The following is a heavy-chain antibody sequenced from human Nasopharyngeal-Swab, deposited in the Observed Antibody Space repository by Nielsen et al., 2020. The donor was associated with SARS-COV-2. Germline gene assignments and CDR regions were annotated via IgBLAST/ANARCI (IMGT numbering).Heavy chain of an antibody. V-gene: IGHV4-39*02. CDR3: ARVPSDYGDPAGFDY. Sequence: SETLSLTCTVSGGSISSSSYYWGWIRQPPGKGLEWIGYIYYSGSTYYNPSLESRVSMSVDTSKNHFSLKVSSVTAADMAVYYCARVPSDYGDPAGFDYWGQGILVTVSS. D-gene: IGHD4-17*01. CDR2: IYYSGST. CDR1: GGSISSSSYY. J-gene: IGHJ4*02.